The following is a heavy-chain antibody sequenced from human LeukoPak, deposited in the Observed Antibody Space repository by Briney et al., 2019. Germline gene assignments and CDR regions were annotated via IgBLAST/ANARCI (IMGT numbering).Heavy chain of an antibody. V-gene: IGHV1-46*01. Sequence: ASVKVSCKASGYTFTSYYMHWVRQAPGQGLEWVGIINPSGGSTSYAQKFQGRVTMTRDMSTSTVYMELSSLRSEGTAVYYCARGYMDWNYASDYWGQGTLVTVSS. CDR3: ARGYMDWNYASDY. CDR2: INPSGGST. D-gene: IGHD1-7*01. CDR1: GYTFTSYY. J-gene: IGHJ4*02.